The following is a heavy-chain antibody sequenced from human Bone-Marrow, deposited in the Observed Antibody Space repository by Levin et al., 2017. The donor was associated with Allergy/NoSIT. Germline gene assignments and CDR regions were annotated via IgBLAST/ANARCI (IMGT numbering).Heavy chain of an antibody. J-gene: IGHJ6*03. Sequence: HTGGSLRLSCAASGFTFTNYPMYWVRQAPGKGLDYVSSISRNGVSTYYADSVKGRFTISRDNDKNTLYLQMGSLRGEDMAVYYCARGYCSATGCYAGYMDVWGKGTTVTVSS. CDR3: ARGYCSATGCYAGYMDV. CDR1: GFTFTNYP. D-gene: IGHD2-2*01. V-gene: IGHV3-64*02. CDR2: ISRNGVST.